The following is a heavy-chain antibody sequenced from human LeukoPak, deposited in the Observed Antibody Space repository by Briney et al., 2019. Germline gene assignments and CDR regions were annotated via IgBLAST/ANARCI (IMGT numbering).Heavy chain of an antibody. CDR1: GDSVSSNSAA. CDR3: ARSTGPIDY. J-gene: IGHJ4*02. D-gene: IGHD1-1*01. Sequence: SQILSLTCAISGDSVSSNSAAWNWIRQSPSRGLEWQGRTYYRSKWSTYYAVSVKSRISINRDTSKNQISLQLNSVTPEDTAVYYCARSTGPIDYWGQGTLVTVSS. V-gene: IGHV6-1*01. CDR2: TYYRSKWST.